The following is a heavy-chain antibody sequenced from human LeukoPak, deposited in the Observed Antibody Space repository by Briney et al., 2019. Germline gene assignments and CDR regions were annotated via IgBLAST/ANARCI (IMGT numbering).Heavy chain of an antibody. V-gene: IGHV1-2*02. J-gene: IGHJ4*02. CDR3: ARVRTAGYYDILTGYRVFDY. CDR2: INPNSGGT. Sequence: GASGKVSCKASGYTFTGYYMHWVRQAPGQGLEWMGWINPNSGGTNYAQKFQGRVTMTRDTSISTAYMELSRLRSDDTAVYYCARVRTAGYYDILTGYRVFDYWGQGTLVTVSS. D-gene: IGHD3-9*01. CDR1: GYTFTGYY.